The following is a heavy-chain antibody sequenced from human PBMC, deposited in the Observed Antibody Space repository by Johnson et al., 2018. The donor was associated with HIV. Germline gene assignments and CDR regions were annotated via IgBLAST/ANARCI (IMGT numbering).Heavy chain of an antibody. Sequence: VQLVESGGGLIQPGGSLRLSCAASGFAVRSKDMNWVRQAPGKGLEWVADIKCDGSEKYYVDSLKGRFTISRDNSKNTLYLQMNSLRAEDTALYYCARGIVLVVGATRGDGFDIWGQGTMVTVSS. CDR1: GFAVRSKD. V-gene: IGHV3-7*03. CDR2: IKCDGSEK. J-gene: IGHJ3*02. CDR3: ARGIVLVVGATRGDGFDI. D-gene: IGHD2-15*01.